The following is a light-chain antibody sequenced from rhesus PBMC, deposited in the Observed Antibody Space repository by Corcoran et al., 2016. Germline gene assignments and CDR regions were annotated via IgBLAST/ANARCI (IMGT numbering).Light chain of an antibody. V-gene: IGKV1-69*01. J-gene: IGKJ1*01. CDR3: QQHDNSPRT. Sequence: DIQMTQSPSSLSASVGDRVTITCRASQGISNWLAWYQQKPGKAPKLLIYRASNLETGVPSRFSGSGSGTDFTLTISSLQPDDIATYYCQQHDNSPRTFGQGTKVEIK. CDR1: QGISNW. CDR2: RAS.